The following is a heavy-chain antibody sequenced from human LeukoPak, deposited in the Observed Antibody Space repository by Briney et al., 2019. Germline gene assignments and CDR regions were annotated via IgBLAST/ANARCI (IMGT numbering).Heavy chain of an antibody. CDR3: ARQGGGSVSCFGS. Sequence: SETLSLTCTVSGDSISSNSYYWGWIRQPPGKGLEWIGNIYFGGNTYYNASLKSRVTISFDPSKNQFSLKLSSVTAADTVVYYCARQGGGSVSCFGSWGQGTLVTVSS. J-gene: IGHJ4*02. CDR2: IYFGGNT. D-gene: IGHD3-10*01. CDR1: GDSISSNSYY. V-gene: IGHV4-39*01.